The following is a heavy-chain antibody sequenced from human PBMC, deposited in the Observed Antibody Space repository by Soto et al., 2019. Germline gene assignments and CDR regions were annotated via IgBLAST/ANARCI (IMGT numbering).Heavy chain of an antibody. CDR3: AREKFGPVSLMDV. Sequence: SETLSLTCTVSGGSVSSGSYYWSWIRQPPGKGLEWIGYIYYSGSTNYNPSLKSRVTISVDTSKNQFSLKLSSVTAADTAVYYCAREKFGPVSLMDVWGQGTTVTVSS. CDR1: GGSVSSGSYY. CDR2: IYYSGST. J-gene: IGHJ6*02. D-gene: IGHD3-9*01. V-gene: IGHV4-61*01.